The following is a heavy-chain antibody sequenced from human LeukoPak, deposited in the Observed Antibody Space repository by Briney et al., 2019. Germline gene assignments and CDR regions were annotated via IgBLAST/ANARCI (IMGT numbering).Heavy chain of an antibody. Sequence: SETLSLTCTVSGGSISSSSYYWGWIRQPPGKGLDWIGIINYRGNTYYNPSLKSRVTISVDTSKNQFSLKLSSVTAADTAVYYCARDLRYCSGGSCSGWFDPWGQGTLVTVSS. D-gene: IGHD2-15*01. CDR3: ARDLRYCSGGSCSGWFDP. J-gene: IGHJ5*02. CDR2: INYRGNT. V-gene: IGHV4-39*02. CDR1: GGSISSSSYY.